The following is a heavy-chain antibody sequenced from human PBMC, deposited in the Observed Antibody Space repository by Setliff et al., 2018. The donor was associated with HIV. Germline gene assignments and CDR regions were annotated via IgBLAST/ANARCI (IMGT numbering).Heavy chain of an antibody. D-gene: IGHD2-15*01. V-gene: IGHV4-30-4*08. J-gene: IGHJ5*02. CDR2: IHYKGNI. Sequence: SETLSLTCTVSGGSISSDDYYWNWIRQPPGKGLEWIGHIHYKGNIDYNASLKSRLAISSDTSKNQFSLNLSSVIAADTAIYFCARFTVVVFGAGEPSWFDPWGQGILVTSPQ. CDR1: GGSISSDDYY. CDR3: ARFTVVVFGAGEPSWFDP.